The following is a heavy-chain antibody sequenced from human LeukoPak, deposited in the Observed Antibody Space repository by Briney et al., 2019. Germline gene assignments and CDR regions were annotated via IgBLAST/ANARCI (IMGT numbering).Heavy chain of an antibody. V-gene: IGHV4-59*08. J-gene: IGHJ4*02. CDR2: IYYSGST. CDR1: GGSISSYY. Sequence: SETLSLTCTVSGGSISSYYWSWIRQPPGKGLEWIGYIYYSGSTNYNPSLKSRVTISVDTSKNQFSLKLSSVTAADTAVYYCARSLSRLYYFDYWGQGTLVTVSS. CDR3: ARSLSRLYYFDY.